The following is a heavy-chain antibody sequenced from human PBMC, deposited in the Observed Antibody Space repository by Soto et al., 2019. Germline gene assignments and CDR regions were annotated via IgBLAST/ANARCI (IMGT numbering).Heavy chain of an antibody. Sequence: PGESLKISCKGSGYSFTSYWIGWVRQMPGKGLEWMGIIYPGDSDTRYSPSFQGQVTISADKSISTAYLQWSSLKASDTAMYYCAREESSSSGETLLDYWGQGTLVTVSS. CDR2: IYPGDSDT. J-gene: IGHJ4*02. V-gene: IGHV5-51*01. CDR3: AREESSSSGETLLDY. CDR1: GYSFTSYW. D-gene: IGHD6-6*01.